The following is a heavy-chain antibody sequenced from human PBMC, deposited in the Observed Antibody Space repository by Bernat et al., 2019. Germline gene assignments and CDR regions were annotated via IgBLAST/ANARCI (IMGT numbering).Heavy chain of an antibody. CDR3: MGYGGNSV. CDR2: IHNSGTT. V-gene: IGHV3-66*01. D-gene: IGHD5-12*01. J-gene: IGHJ4*02. CDR1: GFTVSNNH. Sequence: EVQVVESGGDLVQPGGSLRLSCVASGFTVSNNHVSWVRQAPGKGLEWVSFIHNSGTTHYADSVKGRFNISRENSRNTVDIQMNSVRVEDTGVYYCMGYGGNSVWGQGTLVTVSS.